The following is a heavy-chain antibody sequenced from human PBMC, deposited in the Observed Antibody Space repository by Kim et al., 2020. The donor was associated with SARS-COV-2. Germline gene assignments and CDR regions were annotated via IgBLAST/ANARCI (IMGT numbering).Heavy chain of an antibody. CDR3: ARAGNYYFYGMDV. Sequence: YVQKFQGRVTMTRDTSTSTVYMELSSLRSQDTAVFYCARAGNYYFYGMDVWGQGTTVTVSS. J-gene: IGHJ6*02. V-gene: IGHV1-46*01.